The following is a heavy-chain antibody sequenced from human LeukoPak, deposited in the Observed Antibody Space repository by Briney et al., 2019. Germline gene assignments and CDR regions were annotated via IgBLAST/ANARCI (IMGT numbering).Heavy chain of an antibody. Sequence: SETLSLTCTVSGGSISGYYYNWIRQPPGKGLEWIGYIYYSGSTNYNPSLKSRVTISLDTSKNQFSLKLSSVTAADTAVYYCASGMCARVLGRQRAIDYWGQGALVTVSS. V-gene: IGHV4-59*08. D-gene: IGHD1-1*01. J-gene: IGHJ4*02. CDR2: IYYSGST. CDR3: ASGMCARVLGRQRAIDY. CDR1: GGSISGYY.